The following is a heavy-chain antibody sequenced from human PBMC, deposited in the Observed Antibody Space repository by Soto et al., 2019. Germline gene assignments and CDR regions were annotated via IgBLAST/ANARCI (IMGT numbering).Heavy chain of an antibody. Sequence: ASVKVSCKAAGYIFTSYYIQWWRQAPGQGLEWMGWSNTKTGSTKYAQKFQGRVTMTRDTSINTAYMEGSRLRSDDTAVYYCATDKGAVDMWGQGTMVTVSS. CDR3: ATDKGAVDM. CDR2: SNTKTGST. CDR1: GYIFTSYY. D-gene: IGHD3-9*01. J-gene: IGHJ3*02. V-gene: IGHV1-2*02.